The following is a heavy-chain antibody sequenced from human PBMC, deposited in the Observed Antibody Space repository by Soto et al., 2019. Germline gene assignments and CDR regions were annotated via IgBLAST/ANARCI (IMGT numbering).Heavy chain of an antibody. CDR3: ARSHLAVAVSPWFDP. Sequence: QVTLKESGPVLVKPTETLTLRCTVSGLSITDSEMGVSWIRQPPGQPLEWLAHIDSSGEKSYRTFLKSRLARPKDTSKNQIVLTMTNMDPADKATYYCARSHLAVAVSPWFDPWGQGIPVTVSS. J-gene: IGHJ5*02. CDR2: IDSSGEK. V-gene: IGHV2-26*01. CDR1: GLSITDSEMG.